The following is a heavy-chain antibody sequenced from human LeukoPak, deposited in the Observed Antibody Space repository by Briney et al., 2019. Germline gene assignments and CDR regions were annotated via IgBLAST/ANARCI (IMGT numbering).Heavy chain of an antibody. Sequence: SETLSLTCAVYGGSFSGYYWSWIRQPPGKGLEWIGFIYYSGSTNYNPSLKSRVTISVDTSKNQFSLKVRSVTAADTAVYYCARRMVAATASRRYFDYWGQGTLVTVSS. V-gene: IGHV4-59*12. CDR3: ARRMVAATASRRYFDY. CDR2: IYYSGST. J-gene: IGHJ4*02. D-gene: IGHD2-15*01. CDR1: GGSFSGYY.